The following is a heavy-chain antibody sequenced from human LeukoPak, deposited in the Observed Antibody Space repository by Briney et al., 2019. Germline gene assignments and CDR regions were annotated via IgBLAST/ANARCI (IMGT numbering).Heavy chain of an antibody. Sequence: ASVKVSCKVSGYTLTELSMHWVRQAPGKGLEWMGGFDPEDGETIYAQKFQGRVTMTEDTSTDTAYMELSSLRSEDTAVYYCATPSGSHDAFDIWDQGTMVTVSS. CDR2: FDPEDGET. J-gene: IGHJ3*02. CDR1: GYTLTELS. V-gene: IGHV1-24*01. CDR3: ATPSGSHDAFDI. D-gene: IGHD1-26*01.